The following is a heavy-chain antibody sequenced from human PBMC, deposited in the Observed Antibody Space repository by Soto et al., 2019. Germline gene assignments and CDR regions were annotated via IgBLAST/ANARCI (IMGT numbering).Heavy chain of an antibody. J-gene: IGHJ5*02. CDR1: GCTFSSYG. Sequence: SVKVSCKASGCTFSSYGITWVRQAPGQGLEWMGGIIPIFGTANYAQKFQGRVTITADKSTSTAYMELSRLRYEDTAVYYCARDSPSITVIRSAINWFQPWGQGTLVTVSS. CDR3: ARDSPSITVIRSAINWFQP. D-gene: IGHD3-10*01. CDR2: IIPIFGTA. V-gene: IGHV1-69*06.